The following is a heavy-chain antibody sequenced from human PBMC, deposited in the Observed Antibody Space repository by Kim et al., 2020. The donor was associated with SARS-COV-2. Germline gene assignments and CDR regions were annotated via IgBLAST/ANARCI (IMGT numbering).Heavy chain of an antibody. CDR1: GFTFDDYA. D-gene: IGHD6-13*01. Sequence: GGSLRLSCAASGFTFDDYAMHWVRQAPGKGLEWVSGISWNSGSIGYADSVKGRFTISRDNAKNSLYLQMNSLRAEDTALYYCAKDAIIAAAGTNYFDYWG. V-gene: IGHV3-9*01. CDR3: AKDAIIAAAGTNYFDY. J-gene: IGHJ4*01. CDR2: ISWNSGSI.